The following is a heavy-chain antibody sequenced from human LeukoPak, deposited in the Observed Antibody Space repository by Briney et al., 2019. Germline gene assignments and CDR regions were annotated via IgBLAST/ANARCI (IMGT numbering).Heavy chain of an antibody. J-gene: IGHJ5*02. D-gene: IGHD2-2*01. CDR1: GFTFDGYA. CDR2: LSWNSGGI. Sequence: PGGSLRLSCAASGFTFDGYAMHWVRQAPGKGLEWVSGLSWNSGGIAYADSVKGRYTISRDNAKNSLYLQMNSLRAEDTALYYCAKGGKYIAVEPAADLFDPWGQGTLVTVSS. V-gene: IGHV3-9*01. CDR3: AKGGKYIAVEPAADLFDP.